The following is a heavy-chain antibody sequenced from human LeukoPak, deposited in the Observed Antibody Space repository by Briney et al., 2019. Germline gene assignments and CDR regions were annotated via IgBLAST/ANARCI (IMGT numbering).Heavy chain of an antibody. D-gene: IGHD2-2*01. CDR1: GGSISSSSYY. Sequence: PSETLSLTCTVSGGSISSSSYYWGWIRQPPGKGLEWIGIIYYSGSTYYNPSLKSRLTISVDTSKNQFSLKLSSVSATDTAVYYCARRGYCSSTSCYEYWFDPWGQGTLVTVSS. CDR2: IYYSGST. V-gene: IGHV4-39*01. CDR3: ARRGYCSSTSCYEYWFDP. J-gene: IGHJ5*02.